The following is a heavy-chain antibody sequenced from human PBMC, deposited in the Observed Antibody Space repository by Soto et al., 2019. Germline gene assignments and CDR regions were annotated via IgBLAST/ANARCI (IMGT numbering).Heavy chain of an antibody. D-gene: IGHD5-12*01. V-gene: IGHV1-46*01. CDR2: IHYSGATP. CDR3: ARGGPELATIGSFDY. CDR1: GYTFTNYY. J-gene: IGHJ4*02. Sequence: ASVKVSCKASGYTFTNYYMHWVRQAPGQGLEWMGVIHYSGATPTYAQRFQDRVIMTRDTSTSTVYMELNSLRSEDSAVYYCARGGPELATIGSFDYWGQGTLVTVSS.